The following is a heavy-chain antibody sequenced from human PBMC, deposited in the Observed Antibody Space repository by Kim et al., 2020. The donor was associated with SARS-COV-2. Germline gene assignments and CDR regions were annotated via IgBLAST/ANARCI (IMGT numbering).Heavy chain of an antibody. Sequence: SETLSLTCAVSGGSFSGYYWSWIRQPPGKGLEWIGEINHSGSTNYNPSLKSRVTISVDTSKNQFSLKLSSVTAADTAVYYCARGNNWNSKPNGWRYWGQGTLVTVSS. CDR1: GGSFSGYY. CDR3: ARGNNWNSKPNGWRY. J-gene: IGHJ4*02. V-gene: IGHV4-34*01. D-gene: IGHD1-7*01. CDR2: INHSGST.